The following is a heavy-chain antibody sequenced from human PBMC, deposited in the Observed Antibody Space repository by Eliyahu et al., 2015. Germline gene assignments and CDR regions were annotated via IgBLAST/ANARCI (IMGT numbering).Heavy chain of an antibody. CDR2: INPSGGST. J-gene: IGHJ3*02. V-gene: IGHV1-46*01. CDR1: GYSFTRYY. D-gene: IGHD6-6*01. CDR3: ARALFGSSSSTAFNI. Sequence: QVQLVQSGAEVKKPGASVKVSCKASGYSFTRYYMHWGRQAPGQGLEWMGIINPSGGSTSYAQKFQGRVTMTRDTSTSTVYMELSSLRSEDTAVYYCARALFGSSSSTAFNIWGQGTMVTVPS.